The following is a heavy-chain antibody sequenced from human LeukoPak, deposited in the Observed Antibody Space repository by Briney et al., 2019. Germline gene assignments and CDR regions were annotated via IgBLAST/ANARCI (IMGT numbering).Heavy chain of an antibody. V-gene: IGHV1-2*02. CDR3: ARPHGVDGTDVFQR. J-gene: IGHJ1*01. CDR1: GYTFIDSY. Sequence: GASVKVSCKASGYTFIDSYLHWVRQAPGQGLEWMGWINPNSGSTNYAQRFRGRVTMTRDTSINTVYMELSRLTSDDTAVYYCARPHGVDGTDVFQRWGQGTLVTVSS. CDR2: INPNSGST. D-gene: IGHD1-1*01.